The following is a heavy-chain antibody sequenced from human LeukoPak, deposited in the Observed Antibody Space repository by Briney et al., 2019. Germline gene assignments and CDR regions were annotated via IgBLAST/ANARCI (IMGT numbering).Heavy chain of an antibody. J-gene: IGHJ4*02. CDR1: GFTFSSYG. D-gene: IGHD4-17*01. Sequence: PGGSLRLSCAASGFTFSSYGMHWVRQAPGKGLEWVAVIWYDGSNKYYADSVKGRFTISRDNSKNTLYLQMNSLRAEDTAVYYCARDPPTVPYYFDCWGQGTLVTVSS. CDR3: ARDPPTVPYYFDC. V-gene: IGHV3-33*01. CDR2: IWYDGSNK.